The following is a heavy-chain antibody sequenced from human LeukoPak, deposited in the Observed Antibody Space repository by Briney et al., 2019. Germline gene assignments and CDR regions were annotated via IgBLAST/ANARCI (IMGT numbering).Heavy chain of an antibody. J-gene: IGHJ4*02. D-gene: IGHD2-2*01. CDR1: GGTFSSYA. CDR3: ARAVYHRSTSGDFDY. CDR2: IIPIFGTA. V-gene: IGHV1-69*05. Sequence: SVKVSCKASGGTFSSYAISWVRQAPGQGLEWMGGIIPIFGTANYAQKFQGRVTITTDESTSTAYMELSSLRSEDTAVYYCARAVYHRSTSGDFDYWGQGTLVTVSS.